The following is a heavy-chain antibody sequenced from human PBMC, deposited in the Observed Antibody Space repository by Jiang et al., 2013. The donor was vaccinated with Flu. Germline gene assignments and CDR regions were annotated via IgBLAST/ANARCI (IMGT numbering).Heavy chain of an antibody. CDR3: ARARRSSSLYYFDY. V-gene: IGHV1-8*01. J-gene: IGHJ4*02. Sequence: QKFQGRVTMTRNTSISTAYMELSSLRSEDTAVYYCARARRSSSLYYFDYWGQGTLVTVSS. D-gene: IGHD6-6*01.